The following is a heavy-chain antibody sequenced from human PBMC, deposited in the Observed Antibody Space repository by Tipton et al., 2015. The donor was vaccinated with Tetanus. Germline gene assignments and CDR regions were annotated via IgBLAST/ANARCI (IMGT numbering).Heavy chain of an antibody. CDR2: IWYDGSNK. D-gene: IGHD6-19*01. CDR3: ARGSSGWYLSVNY. CDR1: GFTFSSYG. V-gene: IGHV3-33*01. J-gene: IGHJ4*02. Sequence: SLRLSCAASGFTFSSYGMHWVRQAPGKGLEWVAVIWYDGSNKYYADSVKGRFTIYRDNSKNTLYLQMDSLRAEDTAVYYCARGSSGWYLSVNYWGQGTLVTVSS.